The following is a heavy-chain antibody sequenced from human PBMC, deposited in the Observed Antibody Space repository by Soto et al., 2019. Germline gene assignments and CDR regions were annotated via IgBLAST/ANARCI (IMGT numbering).Heavy chain of an antibody. CDR2: ISYDGSNK. Sequence: GGSLRISCAASGFTFSSYAMHWVRQAPGKGLEWVAVISYDGSNKYYADSVKGRFTISRDNSKNTLYLQMNSLRAEDTAVYYCARDQVDSIGYPPAPIDYWGQGTLVTVS. V-gene: IGHV3-30-3*01. D-gene: IGHD3-22*01. CDR3: ARDQVDSIGYPPAPIDY. J-gene: IGHJ4*02. CDR1: GFTFSSYA.